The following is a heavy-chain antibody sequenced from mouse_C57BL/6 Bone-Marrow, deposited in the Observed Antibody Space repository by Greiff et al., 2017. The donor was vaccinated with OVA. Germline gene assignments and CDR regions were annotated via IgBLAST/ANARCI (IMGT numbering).Heavy chain of an antibody. D-gene: IGHD2-4*01. CDR3: GWGYDYEDYAMDY. V-gene: IGHV1-78*01. J-gene: IGHJ4*01. CDR2: IYPRDGST. Sequence: QVQLQQSDAELVKPGASVKISCKVSGYTFTDYTIHWMKQRPEQGLEWIGYIYPRDGSTKYNEKFKGKATLTADKSSSTAYMQLNSLTSEDSAVYCCGWGYDYEDYAMDYWGQGTSVTVSS. CDR1: GYTFTDYT.